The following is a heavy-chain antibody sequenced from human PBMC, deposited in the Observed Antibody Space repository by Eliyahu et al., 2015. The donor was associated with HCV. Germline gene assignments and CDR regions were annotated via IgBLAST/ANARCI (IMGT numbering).Heavy chain of an antibody. CDR1: XGSISXGGXX. Sequence: QVQLQESGPGLVXPSQTLSLTCTVSXGSISXGGXXWSXIRQHPGKGLEWIGYIYYSGSTYYNPSLKSRVTISVDTSKNQFSLKLSSVTAADTAVYYCARDQRFRGDYNYYFDYWGQGTLVTVSS. D-gene: IGHD4-17*01. V-gene: IGHV4-31*03. CDR2: IYYSGST. J-gene: IGHJ4*02. CDR3: ARDQRFRGDYNYYFDY.